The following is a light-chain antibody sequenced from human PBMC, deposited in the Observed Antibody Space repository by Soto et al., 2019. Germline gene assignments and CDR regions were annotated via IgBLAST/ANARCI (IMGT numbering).Light chain of an antibody. J-gene: IGKJ2*01. CDR1: QSVSATD. V-gene: IGKV3-20*01. CDR2: GAS. Sequence: IVMTQSPGTRSFSPRVRATFSCRASQSVSATDLAWYQQKPGQAPRLLIYGASNRATGIPDRFTGSGSVTDFILTIGRLKPEDFAGDFCQQYVHSPMYIFGQGTKLAIK. CDR3: QQYVHSPMYI.